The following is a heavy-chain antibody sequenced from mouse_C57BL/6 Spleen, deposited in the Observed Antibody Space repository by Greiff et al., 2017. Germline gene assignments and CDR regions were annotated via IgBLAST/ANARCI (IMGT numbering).Heavy chain of an antibody. CDR2: INYDGSST. V-gene: IGHV5-16*01. Sequence: EVHLVESEGGLVQPGSSMKLSCTASGFTFSDYYMAWVRQVPEKGLEWVANINYDGSSTYYLDSLKSRFIISRDNAKNILYLQMSSLKSEDTATYYCAREATVDWYFDVWGTGTTVTVSS. CDR3: AREATVDWYFDV. CDR1: GFTFSDYY. D-gene: IGHD1-1*01. J-gene: IGHJ1*03.